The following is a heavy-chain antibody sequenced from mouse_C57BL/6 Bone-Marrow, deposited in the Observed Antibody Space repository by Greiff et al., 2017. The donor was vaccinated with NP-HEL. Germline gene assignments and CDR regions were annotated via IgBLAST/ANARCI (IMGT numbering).Heavy chain of an antibody. Sequence: EVQVVESGEGLVKPGGSLKLSCAASGFTFSSYAMSWVRQTPEKRLEWVAYISSGGDYTYYADTVKGRFTISRDNARNTLYLQMSSLKSEDTAMYYCTRDDYYGSSYNYAMDYWGQGTSVTVSS. CDR3: TRDDYYGSSYNYAMDY. CDR1: GFTFSSYA. V-gene: IGHV5-9-1*02. J-gene: IGHJ4*01. D-gene: IGHD1-1*01. CDR2: ISSGGDYT.